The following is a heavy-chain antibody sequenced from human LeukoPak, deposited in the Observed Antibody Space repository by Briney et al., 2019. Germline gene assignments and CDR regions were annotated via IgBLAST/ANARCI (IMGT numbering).Heavy chain of an antibody. CDR3: ARGVAGTSGRDY. Sequence: PGGSLRLSCAASGFTVSSNYMSWVRQAPGKGLEWVSVIYSGGSTYYADSVKGRFTISRDYSKNTLYLQMNSLRAEDTAVYYCARGVAGTSGRDYWGQGTLVTVSS. CDR1: GFTVSSNY. J-gene: IGHJ4*02. D-gene: IGHD6-19*01. V-gene: IGHV3-53*01. CDR2: IYSGGST.